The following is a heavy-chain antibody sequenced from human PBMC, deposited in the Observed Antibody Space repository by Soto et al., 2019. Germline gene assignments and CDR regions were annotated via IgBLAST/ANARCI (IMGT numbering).Heavy chain of an antibody. CDR1: GFTFSSYA. Sequence: EVQLLESRGGLVQPGGSLRLSCAASGFTFSSYAMSWVRQAPGKGLEWVSAISGSGGSTYYADSVKGRFTISRDNSKNTLYLQMNSLRAEDTAVYYCAKDLVVLMVYPYFDYWGQGTLVTVSS. CDR3: AKDLVVLMVYPYFDY. D-gene: IGHD2-8*01. J-gene: IGHJ4*02. CDR2: ISGSGGST. V-gene: IGHV3-23*01.